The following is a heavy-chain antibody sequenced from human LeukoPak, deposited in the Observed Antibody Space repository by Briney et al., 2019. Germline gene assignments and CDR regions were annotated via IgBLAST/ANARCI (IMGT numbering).Heavy chain of an antibody. Sequence: PGRSLRLSCAVSGSTFSSYSMNWVRQAPGKGLGWVSSISTSSSYIYYADSVKGRFTIARDNAKNSLYLQMNSLRAEDTAVYYCARDHRGSPNYDSSGPLDYWGQGTLVTVSS. CDR1: GSTFSSYS. D-gene: IGHD3-22*01. V-gene: IGHV3-21*01. J-gene: IGHJ4*02. CDR2: ISTSSSYI. CDR3: ARDHRGSPNYDSSGPLDY.